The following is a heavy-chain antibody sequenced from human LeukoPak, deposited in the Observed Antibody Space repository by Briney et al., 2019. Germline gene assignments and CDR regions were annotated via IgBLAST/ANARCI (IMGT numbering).Heavy chain of an antibody. Sequence: ASVKVSCKVSGYTFTDYYMHWVQQAAGKGLEWMGLVDPEDGETIYAEKFQGRVTITADTSTDTAYMELSSLRSEDTAVYYCATAYGTLALDVWGKGTTVTVSS. D-gene: IGHD1-1*01. CDR2: VDPEDGET. J-gene: IGHJ6*04. V-gene: IGHV1-69-2*01. CDR3: ATAYGTLALDV. CDR1: GYTFTDYY.